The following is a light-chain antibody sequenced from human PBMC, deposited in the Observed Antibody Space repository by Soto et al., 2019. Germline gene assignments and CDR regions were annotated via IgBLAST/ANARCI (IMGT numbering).Light chain of an antibody. CDR3: QHYNNWPPWT. CDR1: QSIRNY. J-gene: IGKJ1*01. V-gene: IGKV3-15*01. Sequence: VVLTPSPATLSVSPGESATLSCRASQSIRNYLAWYQQKPGQAPRLLIYGASIRATGIPARFSGSGSGTEFTLTISSLQSEDFAVYYCQHYNNWPPWTFGQGTKVDNK. CDR2: GAS.